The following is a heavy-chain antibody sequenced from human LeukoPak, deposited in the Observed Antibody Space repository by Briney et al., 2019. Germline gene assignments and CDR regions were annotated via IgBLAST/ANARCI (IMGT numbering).Heavy chain of an antibody. V-gene: IGHV3-30*02. CDR1: GFIFNNYG. CDR2: IRADGDSE. CDR3: AKDYFHSSGFYTGGTFES. D-gene: IGHD3-22*01. J-gene: IGHJ4*02. Sequence: HPGGSLRLSCAASGFIFNNYGIHWVRQAPGKGLEWVAFIRADGDSEFYAASVKGRFTISRDNSKDTLYLDINSLRAEDTAVYYCAKDYFHSSGFYTGGTFESWGQGTLVTVSS.